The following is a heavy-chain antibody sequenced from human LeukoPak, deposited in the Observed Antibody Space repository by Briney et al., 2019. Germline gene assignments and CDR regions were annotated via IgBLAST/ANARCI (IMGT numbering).Heavy chain of an antibody. CDR3: ARALGRPLDY. V-gene: IGHV3-74*01. D-gene: IGHD1-26*01. CDR2: INDDGSRT. CDR1: GFTFSTSW. Sequence: PGGSLRLSCAASGFTFSTSWMHWVRQVPGKGLVWVSRINDDGSRTNYADSVKGRFTISRDNAKNTLYLQMNSLRAEDTAVYYCARALGRPLDYWGQGTLVTVSS. J-gene: IGHJ4*02.